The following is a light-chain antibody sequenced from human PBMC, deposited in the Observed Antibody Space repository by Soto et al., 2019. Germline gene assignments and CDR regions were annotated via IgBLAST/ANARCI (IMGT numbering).Light chain of an antibody. V-gene: IGLV2-23*02. CDR1: SSDVGSHNF. CDR2: EVT. J-gene: IGLJ3*02. CDR3: CSYAGTTTWV. Sequence: QSALTQPASVSGSPGQSITISCTGTSSDVGSHNFVSWYQQRPGKAPKLIIFEVTKRPSGVSNRFSASKSGNTASLTISGVQAEDGADYYCCSYAGTTTWVFGGGTKLTVL.